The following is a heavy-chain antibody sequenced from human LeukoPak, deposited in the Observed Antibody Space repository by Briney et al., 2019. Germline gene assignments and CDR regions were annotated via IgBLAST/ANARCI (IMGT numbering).Heavy chain of an antibody. D-gene: IGHD4-17*01. CDR2: IKQDGSEK. CDR1: GFTFSSYW. Sequence: GGSLRLSWAASGFTFSSYWMSWVRQAPGKGMELVANIKQDGSEKFYVDSVTGRFTISRDNAKNSLYLQVIILRAEYTAVYCCAKCHAVTTRVDYWGQGTLVTVSS. V-gene: IGHV3-7*03. J-gene: IGHJ4*02. CDR3: AKCHAVTTRVDY.